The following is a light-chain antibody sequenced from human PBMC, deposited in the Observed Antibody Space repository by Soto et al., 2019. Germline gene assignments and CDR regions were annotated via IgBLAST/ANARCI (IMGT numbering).Light chain of an antibody. J-gene: IGKJ1*01. CDR2: SAS. V-gene: IGKV1-39*01. CDR3: HQTYSTPQT. CDR1: QTVTDY. Sequence: DVHMTLSPSSLSASVGDRVTIAFGAGQTVTDYLNWYQHKPGKAPKLLIYSASTLQTGVPSRFSGSGSGTDFTLTITSLQPEDFGTYYCHQTYSTPQTFGQGTKVDIK.